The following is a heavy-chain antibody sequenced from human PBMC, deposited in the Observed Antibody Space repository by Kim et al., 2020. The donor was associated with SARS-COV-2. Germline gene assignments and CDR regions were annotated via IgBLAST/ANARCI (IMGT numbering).Heavy chain of an antibody. CDR3: ATDPAVGRRRGSARGYYYYGMDV. CDR2: FDPEDGET. Sequence: ASVKVSCKVSGYTLTELSMHWVRQAPGKGLEWMGGFDPEDGETIYAQKFQGRVTMTEDTSTDTAYMELSSLRSEDTAVYYCATDPAVGRRRGSARGYYYYGMDVWGQGTTVTVSS. CDR1: GYTLTELS. V-gene: IGHV1-24*01. J-gene: IGHJ6*02. D-gene: IGHD3-10*01.